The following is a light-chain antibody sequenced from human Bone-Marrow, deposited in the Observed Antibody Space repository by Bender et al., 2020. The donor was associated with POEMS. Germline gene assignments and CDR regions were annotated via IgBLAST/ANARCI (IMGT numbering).Light chain of an antibody. CDR3: ATWDDSLNGWV. CDR2: NNS. CDR1: SSKFGSYP. V-gene: IGLV1-44*01. J-gene: IGLJ3*02. Sequence: QSVLTQPPSASGTPGQRVTISCSGSSSKFGSYPVNWYQQLPGAAPKLVIFNNSQRPSGVPDRFSGSNSGTFASLAIRWLLSDDEADFYCATWDDSLNGWVFGGGTKLTVL.